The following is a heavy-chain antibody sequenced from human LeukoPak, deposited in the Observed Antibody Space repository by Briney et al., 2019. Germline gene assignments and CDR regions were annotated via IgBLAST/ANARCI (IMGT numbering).Heavy chain of an antibody. CDR3: ARGVAAGYDY. D-gene: IGHD6-13*01. V-gene: IGHV1-8*01. Sequence: GASVKVSCKASGYTFTSYPINWVRQATGQGLEWMGWMSPNSGDTGFAQKFQGRVTMTRNTSITTAYMELSSLRSDDTAIYYCARGVAAGYDYWGQGTLVTVSS. J-gene: IGHJ4*02. CDR1: GYTFTSYP. CDR2: MSPNSGDT.